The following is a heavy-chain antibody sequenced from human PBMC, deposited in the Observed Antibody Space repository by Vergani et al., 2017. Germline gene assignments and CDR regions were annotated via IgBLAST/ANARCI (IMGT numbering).Heavy chain of an antibody. CDR1: GFTFSSYS. CDR3: ARDLSVSHLYFDY. V-gene: IGHV3-21*01. D-gene: IGHD1-26*01. Sequence: EVQLVESGGGLVKPGGSLRLSCVASGFTFSSYSMNWVRQAPGKGLEWVSFISSSSSYIYYADSVKGRFTISRDNAKNSVYLQMDSLRAEDTAVYYCARDLSVSHLYFDYWGQGTLVTVSS. CDR2: ISSSSSYI. J-gene: IGHJ4*02.